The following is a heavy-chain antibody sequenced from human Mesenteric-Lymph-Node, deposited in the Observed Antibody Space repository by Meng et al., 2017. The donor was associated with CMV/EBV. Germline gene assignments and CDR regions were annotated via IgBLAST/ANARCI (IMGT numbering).Heavy chain of an antibody. D-gene: IGHD3-3*01. V-gene: IGHV3-23*01. Sequence: GESLKISCAASGFTFSNIAMTWVRQAPGKGLEWVSGISGSGGSSYYADSVKGRFTISRDNSKNTLYLQMNSLSAEDTAVYYCAKDSSSDFWSAYFSFYPYGLDVWGQGTTVTVSS. CDR1: GFTFSNIA. CDR2: ISGSGGSS. CDR3: AKDSSSDFWSAYFSFYPYGLDV. J-gene: IGHJ6*02.